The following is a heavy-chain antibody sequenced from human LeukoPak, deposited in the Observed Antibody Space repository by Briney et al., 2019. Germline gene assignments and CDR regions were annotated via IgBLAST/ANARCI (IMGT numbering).Heavy chain of an antibody. D-gene: IGHD2-2*01. Sequence: PSETLSLTCAVYGGSFSGYYWSWIRQPPGKGLEWIGEINHSGSTNYNPSLKSRVTISVDTSKNQFSLKLSSVTAADTAVYYCARGPSRRTYCSSTSCYRYYYYGMDVWGQGTTVTVSS. CDR1: GGSFSGYY. V-gene: IGHV4-34*01. CDR2: INHSGST. CDR3: ARGPSRRTYCSSTSCYRYYYYGMDV. J-gene: IGHJ6*02.